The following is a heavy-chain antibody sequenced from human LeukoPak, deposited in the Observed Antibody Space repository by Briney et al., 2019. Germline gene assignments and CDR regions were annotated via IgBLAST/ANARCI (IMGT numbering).Heavy chain of an antibody. CDR2: IIPIFGTA. J-gene: IGHJ6*02. CDR3: ARGPAPPWIQLWPYYYYGMDV. Sequence: ASVKVSCKASGGTFSSYAISWVRQAPGQELEWMGGIIPIFGTANYAQKFQGRVTITADESTSTAYMELSSLRSEDTAVYYCARGPAPPWIQLWPYYYYGMDVWGQGTTVTVSS. D-gene: IGHD5-18*01. V-gene: IGHV1-69*13. CDR1: GGTFSSYA.